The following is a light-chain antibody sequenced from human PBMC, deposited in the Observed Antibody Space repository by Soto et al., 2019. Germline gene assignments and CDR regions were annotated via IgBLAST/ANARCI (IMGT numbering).Light chain of an antibody. CDR3: QQYNNWPRWT. Sequence: EIVLTQSPGTLSLSPGERATLSCRASQSVSSNLAWYQQKPGQAPRLLIYGASTRATGIPARFSGSGSGTGFTLTISSLQSEDFAVYYCQQYNNWPRWTFGQGTKVDIK. J-gene: IGKJ1*01. CDR1: QSVSSN. CDR2: GAS. V-gene: IGKV3-15*01.